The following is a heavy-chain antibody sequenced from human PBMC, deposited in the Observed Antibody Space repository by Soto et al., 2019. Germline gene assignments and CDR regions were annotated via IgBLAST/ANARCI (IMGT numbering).Heavy chain of an antibody. V-gene: IGHV1-69*06. CDR1: GCSFSNYA. J-gene: IGHJ5*02. CDR2: IIPIFGTA. CDR3: VRAHYCINGVCYSWFDL. D-gene: IGHD2-8*01. Sequence: SVKVSFKATGCSFSNYAISWVRQAPGQGLEWMGGIIPIFGTANYAQKFQGRVTITADKSTSTAYMELSSLRSEDTAVYYCVRAHYCINGVCYSWFDLWGQGTLVTVSS.